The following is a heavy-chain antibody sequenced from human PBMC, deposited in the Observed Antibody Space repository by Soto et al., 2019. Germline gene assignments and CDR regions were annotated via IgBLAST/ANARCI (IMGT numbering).Heavy chain of an antibody. J-gene: IGHJ3*02. CDR1: GYTLTELS. CDR2: FDPEDGET. CDR3: ATPPGGYCSSTSCYAFDI. D-gene: IGHD2-2*01. V-gene: IGHV1-24*01. Sequence: ASVKVSCKVSGYTLTELSMHWVRQAPGKGLEWMGGFDPEDGETIYAQKFQGRVTMTEDTSTDTAYMELSSLRSEDTAVYYCATPPGGYCSSTSCYAFDIWGQGTMVTVSS.